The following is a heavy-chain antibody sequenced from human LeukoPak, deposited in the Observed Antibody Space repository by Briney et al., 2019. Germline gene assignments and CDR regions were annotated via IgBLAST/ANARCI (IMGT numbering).Heavy chain of an antibody. J-gene: IGHJ4*02. CDR2: ISGSGSTI. CDR3: ATGGTNGWVDY. Sequence: GGSLRLSCAASGFTFSDYYMSWIRQAPGKGLEWVSYISGSGSTIYYADSVKGRFTISRDNAKNSLYLQMNSLRADDTAVYYCATGGTNGWVDYWGQGTLVTVSS. CDR1: GFTFSDYY. V-gene: IGHV3-11*04. D-gene: IGHD2-8*01.